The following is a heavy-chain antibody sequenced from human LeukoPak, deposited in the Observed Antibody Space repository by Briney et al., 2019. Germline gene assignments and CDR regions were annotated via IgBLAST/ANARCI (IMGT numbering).Heavy chain of an antibody. D-gene: IGHD4-17*01. CDR3: AKGGYGDYADYYHYGMDV. Sequence: PGRSLRLSCAASGFTFSSYGMHWVRQAPGKGLEGVAVISYDGSNKYYADSVKGRFTISRDNSKNTLYLQMNSLRAEDTAVYYCAKGGYGDYADYYHYGMDVWGKGTTVTVSS. CDR1: GFTFSSYG. J-gene: IGHJ6*04. CDR2: ISYDGSNK. V-gene: IGHV3-30*18.